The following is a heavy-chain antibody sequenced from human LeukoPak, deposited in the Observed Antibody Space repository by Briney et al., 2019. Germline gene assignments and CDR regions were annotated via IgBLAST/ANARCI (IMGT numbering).Heavy chain of an antibody. V-gene: IGHV3-21*01. J-gene: IGHJ3*02. CDR2: ISSSSSYI. Sequence: GGSVRLSCAASGFTFSSYSMNWVRQAAGKGLECVSSISSSSSYIYYADSVKGRFTISRDNAKNSLYLQMNSLRAEDTAVYYCARGPYYDTSTGYAFDIWGQGTMVTVSS. CDR1: GFTFSSYS. CDR3: ARGPYYDTSTGYAFDI. D-gene: IGHD3-22*01.